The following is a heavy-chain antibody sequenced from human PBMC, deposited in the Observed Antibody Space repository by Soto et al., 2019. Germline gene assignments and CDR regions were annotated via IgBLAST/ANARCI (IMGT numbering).Heavy chain of an antibody. CDR2: ISGSGGST. J-gene: IGHJ4*02. V-gene: IGHV3-23*01. D-gene: IGHD6-13*01. Sequence: EVQLLESGGGLVQPGGSLRLSCAASGFTFGSYAMSWVRQAPGKGLEWVSGISGSGGSTYYADSVKGRFTISRDNSKNTLYLQMNSLRAEDTAVYYCAKESSSSGGSDYWGQGTLVTVSS. CDR1: GFTFGSYA. CDR3: AKESSSSGGSDY.